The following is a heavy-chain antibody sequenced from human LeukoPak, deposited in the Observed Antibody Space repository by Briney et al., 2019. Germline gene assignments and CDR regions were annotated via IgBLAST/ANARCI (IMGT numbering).Heavy chain of an antibody. J-gene: IGHJ4*02. CDR2: INHSGST. Sequence: SETLSLTCAVYGGSFSGYYWSWIRQPPGKGLEWIGEINHSGSTNYNPSLESRVTISVDTSKNQFSLKLSSVTAADTAVYYCARGGWKPYYDILTGYFRAFDYWGQGTLVTVSS. V-gene: IGHV4-34*01. D-gene: IGHD3-9*01. CDR1: GGSFSGYY. CDR3: ARGGWKPYYDILTGYFRAFDY.